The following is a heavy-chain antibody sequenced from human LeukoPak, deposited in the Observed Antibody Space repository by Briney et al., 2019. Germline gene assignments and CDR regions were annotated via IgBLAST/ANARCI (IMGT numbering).Heavy chain of an antibody. D-gene: IGHD2-2*01. J-gene: IGHJ4*02. Sequence: SETLSLTCTVSGGSIGSRSHYWSWIRQPAGKGLEWIGRIDTSGSTNYNPSPKSRVTISVDPSENQFSLRLSSVTAADTAVYYCARVIHAWYYFDYWGQGILVTVSS. CDR1: GGSIGSRSHY. V-gene: IGHV4-61*02. CDR3: ARVIHAWYYFDY. CDR2: IDTSGST.